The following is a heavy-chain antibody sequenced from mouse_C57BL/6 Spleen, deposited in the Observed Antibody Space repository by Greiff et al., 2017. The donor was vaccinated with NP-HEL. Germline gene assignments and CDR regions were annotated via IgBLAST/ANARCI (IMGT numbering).Heavy chain of an antibody. D-gene: IGHD2-4*01. CDR2: IDPISGGT. CDR3: ARSYEYDDSMDY. CDR1: GYTFTSYW. V-gene: IGHV1-72*01. J-gene: IGHJ4*01. Sequence: QVQLQQPGAELVKPGASVQLSCKASGYTFTSYWMHWVKQRPGRGLERIGRIDPISGGTKYNEKFKSKATLTVDKPSSTAYMQLSGLTSEGSAVYYWARSYEYDDSMDYWGQGGSVTVSS.